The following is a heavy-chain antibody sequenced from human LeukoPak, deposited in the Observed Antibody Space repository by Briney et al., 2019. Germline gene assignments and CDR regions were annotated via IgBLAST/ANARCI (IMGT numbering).Heavy chain of an antibody. CDR1: GVSFSGYY. D-gene: IGHD4-17*01. V-gene: IGHV4-34*01. CDR3: ARSLNHGDYEY. Sequence: ASETLSLTCAVYGVSFSGYYWSWVRQPPGKGLEWVGEINNSGRTNYNPSLKSRVTISVETSKNQFSLKLSSVTAADTAVYYCARSLNHGDYEYWGQGTLVTVSS. J-gene: IGHJ4*02. CDR2: INNSGRT.